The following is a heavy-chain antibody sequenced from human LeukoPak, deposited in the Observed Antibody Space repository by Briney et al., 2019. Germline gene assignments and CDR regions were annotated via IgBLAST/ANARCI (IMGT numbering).Heavy chain of an antibody. V-gene: IGHV1-69*06. D-gene: IGHD1-14*01. CDR2: IIPIFGTA. J-gene: IGHJ6*03. CDR1: GGTFSSYA. Sequence: SVKVSCKASGGTFSSYAISWVRQAPGQGLEWMGGIIPIFGTANYAQKFQGRVTITADKSTGTAYMELSSLRSEDTAVYYCARDRPVDPNQPGLYYYYMDVWGKGTTVTVSS. CDR3: ARDRPVDPNQPGLYYYYMDV.